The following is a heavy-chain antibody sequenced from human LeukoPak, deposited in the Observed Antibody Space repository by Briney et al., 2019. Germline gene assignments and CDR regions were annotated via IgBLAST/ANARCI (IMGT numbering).Heavy chain of an antibody. CDR2: MNPNSGNT. D-gene: IGHD3-3*01. Sequence: SVKVSCKASGYTFTSYDMNWVRQAIGQGLEWMGWMNPNSGNTGYGKKFQGRVTMTRSTSTGTAYIELSSLTSEDTAVYFCARGGTDFSSGYNLWFDYWGQGTLVTVSS. CDR3: ARGGTDFSSGYNLWFDY. CDR1: GYTFTSYD. J-gene: IGHJ5*01. V-gene: IGHV1-8*01.